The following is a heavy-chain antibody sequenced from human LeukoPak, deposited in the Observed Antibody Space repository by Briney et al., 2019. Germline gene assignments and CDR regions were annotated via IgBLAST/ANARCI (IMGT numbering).Heavy chain of an antibody. Sequence: GGSLRLSCAASGFTFSSYAMHWVRQAPGKGLEWVSTISGSGGSTYYADSVKGRFTISRDNSQNTLYLQMITLRAEDTAVYYCASNYDSSGYSYFDYWGQGTLVTVSS. CDR1: GFTFSSYA. V-gene: IGHV3-23*01. J-gene: IGHJ4*02. D-gene: IGHD3-22*01. CDR2: ISGSGGST. CDR3: ASNYDSSGYSYFDY.